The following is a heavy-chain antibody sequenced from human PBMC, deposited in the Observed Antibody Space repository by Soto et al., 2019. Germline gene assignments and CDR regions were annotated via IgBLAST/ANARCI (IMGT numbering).Heavy chain of an antibody. Sequence: GESLKISCAASGFTFSNAWMSWVRQAPGKGLEWVGRIKSKTDGGTTDYAAPVKGRFTISRDDSKNTLYLQMNSLKTEDTAVYYCTTDPLDTYYYGSGSYEVSDYWGQGTLVTVSS. D-gene: IGHD3-10*01. CDR1: GFTFSNAW. CDR2: IKSKTDGGTT. CDR3: TTDPLDTYYYGSGSYEVSDY. J-gene: IGHJ4*02. V-gene: IGHV3-15*01.